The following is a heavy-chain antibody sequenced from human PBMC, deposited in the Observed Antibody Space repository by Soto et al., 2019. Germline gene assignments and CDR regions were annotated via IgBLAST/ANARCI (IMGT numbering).Heavy chain of an antibody. D-gene: IGHD3-3*01. CDR3: ARGINYDFWSGYVDY. J-gene: IGHJ4*02. CDR1: GGSISSSSYY. Sequence: PSETLSLTCTVSGGSISSSSYYWGWIRQPPGKGLEWIGYIYYSGSTYYNPSLKSRVTISVDTSKNQFSLKLSSVTAADTAVYYCARGINYDFWSGYVDYWGQGTLVTVSS. CDR2: IYYSGST. V-gene: IGHV4-31*03.